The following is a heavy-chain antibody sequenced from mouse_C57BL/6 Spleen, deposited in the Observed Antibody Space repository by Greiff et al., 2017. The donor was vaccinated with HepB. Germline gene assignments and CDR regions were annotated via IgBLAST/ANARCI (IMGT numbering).Heavy chain of an antibody. Sequence: QVQLQQPGAELVRPGSSVKLSCKASGYTFTSYWMDWVKQRPGQGLEWIGNIYPSDSETHYNQKFKDKATLTVDKSSSTAYMQLSSLTSVDSAVYYCAREEASGYVAYWGQGTLVTVSA. CDR1: GYTFTSYW. J-gene: IGHJ3*01. V-gene: IGHV1-61*01. CDR3: AREEASGYVAY. CDR2: IYPSDSET. D-gene: IGHD3-2*02.